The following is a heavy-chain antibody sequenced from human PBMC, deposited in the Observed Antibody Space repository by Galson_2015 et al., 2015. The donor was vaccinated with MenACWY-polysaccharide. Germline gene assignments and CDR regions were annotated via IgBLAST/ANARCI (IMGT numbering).Heavy chain of an antibody. Sequence: SETLSLTCTVSGASINSYNWWHWVRQSPGKGLEWIGEIYHSGSANYNPSFKSRVSMSVDRSKNQFSLRLTSVTAADTAVYYCARDLLDEFDYWGQGTLVTVSS. J-gene: IGHJ4*02. CDR3: ARDLLDEFDY. CDR1: GASINSYNW. D-gene: IGHD3-3*02. V-gene: IGHV4-4*02. CDR2: IYHSGSA.